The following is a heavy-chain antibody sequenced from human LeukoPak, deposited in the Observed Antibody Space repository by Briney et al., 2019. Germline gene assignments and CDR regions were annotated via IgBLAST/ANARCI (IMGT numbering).Heavy chain of an antibody. J-gene: IGHJ3*02. CDR1: GGTFSSYA. CDR2: IIPIFGTA. Sequence: SVKVSCTASGGTFSSYAISWVRQAPGQGLEWMGGIIPIFGTAISAQRFQGRVTITAGESTSTAYMELSSLRSEDTAVYYCARVGGGITIFPLNAFDIWGQGTMVTVSS. D-gene: IGHD3-3*01. CDR3: ARVGGGITIFPLNAFDI. V-gene: IGHV1-69*13.